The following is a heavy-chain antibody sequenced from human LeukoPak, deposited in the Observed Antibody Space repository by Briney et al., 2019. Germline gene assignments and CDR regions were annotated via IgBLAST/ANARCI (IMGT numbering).Heavy chain of an antibody. J-gene: IGHJ6*02. V-gene: IGHV6-1*01. CDR3: ARALEPFRYYYGMDV. D-gene: IGHD1-1*01. Sequence: SQTLSLTCAISGDSVSSNSAAWNWIRQSPSRGLEWLGRTCYKSKWFNDYAVSVKGRITISPDTSKNQFSLQLNSVTPEDTAVYYCARALEPFRYYYGMDVWGQGTTVTVSS. CDR2: TCYKSKWFN. CDR1: GDSVSSNSAA.